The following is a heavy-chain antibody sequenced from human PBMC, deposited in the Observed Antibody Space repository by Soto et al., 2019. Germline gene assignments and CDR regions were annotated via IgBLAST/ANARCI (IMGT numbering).Heavy chain of an antibody. CDR3: ARQRDRISSWIYYAFDI. J-gene: IGHJ3*02. CDR1: GGTFSSYA. CDR2: IIPIFGTA. D-gene: IGHD6-13*01. Sequence: QVQLVQSGAEVKKPGSSVKVSCKASGGTFSSYAISWVRQAPGQGLEWMGGIIPIFGTANYAQKFQGRVTITADESTSTAYRELSSLRSEDTAVHYCARQRDRISSWIYYAFDIWGQGTMVTVSS. V-gene: IGHV1-69*01.